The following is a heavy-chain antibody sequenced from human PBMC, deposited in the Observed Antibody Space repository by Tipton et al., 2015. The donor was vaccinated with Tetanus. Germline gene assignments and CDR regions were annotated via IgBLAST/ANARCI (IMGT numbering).Heavy chain of an antibody. J-gene: IGHJ6*02. CDR1: GYTFTNYY. V-gene: IGHV1-46*01. CDR3: ARSYDFYDSTGYTDDGMDV. CDR2: INPSAGTT. Sequence: QLVQSGAEVKKPGASVKVSCKASGYTFTNYYMHWVRQAPGQGLEWMGVINPSAGTTRYEQKFQGRVIMTRDTSTTTVYMELNSLRSEDTAVFYCARSYDFYDSTGYTDDGMDVWGQGTSATVSS. D-gene: IGHD3-22*01.